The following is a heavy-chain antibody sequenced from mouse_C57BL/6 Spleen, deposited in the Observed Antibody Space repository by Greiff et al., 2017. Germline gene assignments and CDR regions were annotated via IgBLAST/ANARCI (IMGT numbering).Heavy chain of an antibody. CDR2: IDPSDSET. D-gene: IGHD2-2*01. J-gene: IGHJ4*01. CDR1: GYTFTSYW. V-gene: IGHV1-52*01. Sequence: QVQLKQPGAELVRPGSSVKLSCKASGYTFTSYWMHWVKQRPIQGLEWIGNIDPSDSETHYNQKFKDKATLTVDKSSSTAYMQLSSLTSEDSAVYYCALWLRRGSGMDYWGQGTSVTVSS. CDR3: ALWLRRGSGMDY.